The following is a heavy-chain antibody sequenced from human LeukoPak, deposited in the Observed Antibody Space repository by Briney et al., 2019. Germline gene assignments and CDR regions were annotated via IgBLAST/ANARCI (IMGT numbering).Heavy chain of an antibody. Sequence: SETLSLTCAVYGGSFSGYYWSWIRQPPGKGLEWIGEINHSGSTNFNPSLKSRVTISVDTSKNQFSLKLSSVTAADTAVYYCARGRSGWFGELLSDCWFDPWGQGTLVTVSS. CDR1: GGSFSGYY. V-gene: IGHV4-34*01. J-gene: IGHJ5*02. CDR3: ARGRSGWFGELLSDCWFDP. D-gene: IGHD3-10*01. CDR2: INHSGST.